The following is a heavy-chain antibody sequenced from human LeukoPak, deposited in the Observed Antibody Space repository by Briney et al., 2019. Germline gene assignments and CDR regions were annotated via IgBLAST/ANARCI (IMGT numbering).Heavy chain of an antibody. CDR2: IYYSGST. J-gene: IGHJ4*02. D-gene: IGHD5-18*01. CDR3: ARLGAYVDTAMAVDY. CDR1: GGSISSYY. V-gene: IGHV4-59*01. Sequence: SETLSLTSTVSGGSISSYYWSWIRQPPGKGLEWIGYIYYSGSTNYNPSLKSRVTISVDTSKNQFSLKLSSVTAADTAVYYCARLGAYVDTAMAVDYWGQGTLVTVSS.